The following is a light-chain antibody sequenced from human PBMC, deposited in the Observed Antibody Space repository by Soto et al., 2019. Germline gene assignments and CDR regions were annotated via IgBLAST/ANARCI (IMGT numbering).Light chain of an antibody. CDR2: GAS. CDR3: QQYNSL. V-gene: IGKV1-8*01. CDR1: QDIGSV. Sequence: AIRMTQSPSSLSASTGDTVTITCRASQDIGSVLAWYQQKPGTAPKVLISGASNLHGGVPSRFSGSGSRTDFTLTISSLQPDDFATYYCQQYNSLFGPGTKVDI. J-gene: IGKJ3*01.